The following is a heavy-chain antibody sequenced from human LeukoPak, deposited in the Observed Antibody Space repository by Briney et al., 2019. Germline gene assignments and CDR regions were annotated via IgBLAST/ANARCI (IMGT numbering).Heavy chain of an antibody. CDR1: GGSISSYY. V-gene: IGHV4-59*08. CDR2: IYYSGST. J-gene: IGHJ4*02. CDR3: ARHGSSGWYLLYYFDY. Sequence: PSETLSLTCTVSGGSISSYYWSWIRQPPGKGLEWIGYIYYSGSTNYNPSLKSRVTISVDTSKNQFSLKLSSVTAADTAVYYCARHGSSGWYLLYYFDYWGQGTLVTVSS. D-gene: IGHD6-19*01.